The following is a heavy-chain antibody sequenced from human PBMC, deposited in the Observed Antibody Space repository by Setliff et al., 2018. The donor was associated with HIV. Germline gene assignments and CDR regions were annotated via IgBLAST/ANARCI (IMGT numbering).Heavy chain of an antibody. Sequence: GGSLRLSCAASRFTFSDYYMTWIRQAPGKGLEWISYISGSGTTKYYAESMKGRFTISRDNAKGSLYLQMNSLRVEDTAVHYCARLTLVRGLIISYMDVWGKGTTVTVSS. CDR2: ISGSGTTK. CDR1: RFTFSDYY. CDR3: ARLTLVRGLIISYMDV. V-gene: IGHV3-11*04. J-gene: IGHJ6*03. D-gene: IGHD3-10*01.